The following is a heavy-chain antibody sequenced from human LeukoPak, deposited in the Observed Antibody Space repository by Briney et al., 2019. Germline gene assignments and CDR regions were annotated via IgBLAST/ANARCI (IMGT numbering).Heavy chain of an antibody. CDR2: IYYSGST. CDR3: ASTPPQHGVYYYYMDV. Sequence: SQTLSLTCTVSGGSISSGGYYWSWIRQHPGKGLEWRGYIYYSGSTYSNPSLHSRVTISVETSKNQFSLKLSSVTAADTAVYYCASTPPQHGVYYYYMDVWGKGTTVTVSS. V-gene: IGHV4-31*03. CDR1: GGSISSGGYY. D-gene: IGHD2-2*01. J-gene: IGHJ6*03.